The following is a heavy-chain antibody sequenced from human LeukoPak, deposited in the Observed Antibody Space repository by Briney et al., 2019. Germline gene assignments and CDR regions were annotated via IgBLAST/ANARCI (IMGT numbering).Heavy chain of an antibody. CDR1: GFTFSNAW. D-gene: IGHD3-3*01. Sequence: PGGSLRLSCAASGFTFSNAWMNWVRQAPGKGLEWVGRIKSKTDGGTTDYAAPVKGRFTISRDDSKNTLYLQMNSLKTEDTAVYYCTTDPGQYYDFWSGYYTAYYYYGMDVWGQGTTVTVSS. CDR2: IKSKTDGGTT. V-gene: IGHV3-15*07. CDR3: TTDPGQYYDFWSGYYTAYYYYGMDV. J-gene: IGHJ6*02.